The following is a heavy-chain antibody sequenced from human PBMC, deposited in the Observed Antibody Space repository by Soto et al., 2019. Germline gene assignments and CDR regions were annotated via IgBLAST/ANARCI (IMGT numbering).Heavy chain of an antibody. Sequence: NPSETLSLTCTVSGGSISSGDYYWSWIRQPPGKGLEWIGYIYYSGSTYYNPSLKSRVTISVDTSKNQFSLKLSSVTAADTAVYYCARVYYGSGRSIDYWGQGTLVTVSS. V-gene: IGHV4-30-4*01. CDR3: ARVYYGSGRSIDY. CDR2: IYYSGST. J-gene: IGHJ4*02. D-gene: IGHD3-10*01. CDR1: GGSISSGDYY.